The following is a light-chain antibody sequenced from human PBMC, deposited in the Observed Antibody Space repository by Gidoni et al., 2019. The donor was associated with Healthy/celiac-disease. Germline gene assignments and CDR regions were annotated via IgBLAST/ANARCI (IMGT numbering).Light chain of an antibody. CDR1: QSVSSSY. J-gene: IGKJ5*01. CDR3: QQYGSSLSIT. V-gene: IGKV3-20*01. CDR2: GAS. Sequence: EIVLTQSPGTLSLSPGERATLSCRASQSVSSSYLAWYQQKPGQAPRHLIYGASSRATGSPDRFSGSGCGTDFTLTISRLEPEDFAVYYCQQYGSSLSITFGQGTRLEIK.